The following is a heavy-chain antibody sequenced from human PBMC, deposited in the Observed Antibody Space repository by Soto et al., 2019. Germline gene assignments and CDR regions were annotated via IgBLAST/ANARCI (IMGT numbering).Heavy chain of an antibody. D-gene: IGHD3-10*01. Sequence: ASVKVSCKASGYTFTSYYMHWLRQSPGQGLEWMGIINPSGGSTSYAQKFQGRVTMTRDTSTSTVYMELSSLRSEDAAVYYCARDSTMVRGVIDYWGQGTLVTVSS. V-gene: IGHV1-46*01. CDR3: ARDSTMVRGVIDY. CDR2: INPSGGST. CDR1: GYTFTSYY. J-gene: IGHJ4*02.